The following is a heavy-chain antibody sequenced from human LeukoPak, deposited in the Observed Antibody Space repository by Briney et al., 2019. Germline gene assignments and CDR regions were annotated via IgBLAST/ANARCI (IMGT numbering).Heavy chain of an antibody. J-gene: IGHJ4*02. CDR3: ARSRYCSSTSCHRQYYFDY. D-gene: IGHD2-2*01. CDR1: GYTFTSYG. Sequence: ASVKVSCKASGYTFTSYGISWVRQAPGQGLEWMGWISAYNGNTNYAQKLQGRVTMTTDTSTSTAYMELRSLRSDDTAVYYCARSRYCSSTSCHRQYYFDYWGQGTLVTVYS. CDR2: ISAYNGNT. V-gene: IGHV1-18*01.